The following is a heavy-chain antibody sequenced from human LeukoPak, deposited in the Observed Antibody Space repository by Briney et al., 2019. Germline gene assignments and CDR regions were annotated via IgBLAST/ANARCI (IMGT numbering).Heavy chain of an antibody. CDR1: GGSFSGYY. D-gene: IGHD1-26*01. CDR2: INHSGST. J-gene: IGHJ6*03. CDR3: ARDSGTYYYYMDD. V-gene: IGHV4-34*01. Sequence: SETLSLTCAVYGGSFSGYYWSWIRQPPGKGLEWIGEINHSGSTNYNPSLKSRVTISVDTSKNQFSLKLRSVTAADTAVYYCARDSGTYYYYMDDWGKGTTVTVSS.